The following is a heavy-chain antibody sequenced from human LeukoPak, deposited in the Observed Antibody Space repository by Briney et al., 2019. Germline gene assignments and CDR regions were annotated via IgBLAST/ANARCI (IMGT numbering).Heavy chain of an antibody. Sequence: PSGGSLRLSCAASGFTFSSYEMNWVRQAPGKGLEWVSYISSSGSPIYYADSVKGRFTISRDNAKNSLYLQMNSLRAEDTAVYYCAKDGGDIVVVVAATLGWYFDLWGRGTLVTVSS. CDR3: AKDGGDIVVVVAATLGWYFDL. J-gene: IGHJ2*01. CDR1: GFTFSSYE. V-gene: IGHV3-48*03. D-gene: IGHD2-15*01. CDR2: ISSSGSPI.